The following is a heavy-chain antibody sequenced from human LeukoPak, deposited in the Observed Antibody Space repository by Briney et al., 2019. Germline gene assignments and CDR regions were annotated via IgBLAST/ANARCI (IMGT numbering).Heavy chain of an antibody. CDR2: ISAYNGNT. J-gene: IGHJ5*02. CDR3: ARDLRITMVRGVIRYNWFDP. Sequence: ASVKVSCKASGYTFTSYGISWVRQAPGQGLEWMGWISAYNGNTNYAQKLQGRVTMTTDTSTGTAYMELRSLRSDDTAVYYCARDLRITMVRGVIRYNWFDPWGQGTLVTVSS. CDR1: GYTFTSYG. V-gene: IGHV1-18*01. D-gene: IGHD3-10*01.